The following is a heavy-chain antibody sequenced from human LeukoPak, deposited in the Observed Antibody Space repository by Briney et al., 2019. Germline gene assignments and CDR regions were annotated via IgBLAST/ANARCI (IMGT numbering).Heavy chain of an antibody. J-gene: IGHJ4*02. Sequence: SETLSLTCAVSGGSISSYYWSWIRQPPGKGLEWIGYIYYSGSTNYNPSLKSRVTISVDTSKNQFSLKLSSVTAADTAVYYCARLGCSGGSCYSNSGFFDYWGQGTLVTVSS. V-gene: IGHV4-59*08. CDR2: IYYSGST. CDR3: ARLGCSGGSCYSNSGFFDY. CDR1: GGSISSYY. D-gene: IGHD2-15*01.